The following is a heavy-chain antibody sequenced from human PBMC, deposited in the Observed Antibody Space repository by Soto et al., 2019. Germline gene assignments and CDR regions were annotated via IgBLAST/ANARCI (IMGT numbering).Heavy chain of an antibody. J-gene: IGHJ4*02. Sequence: QVQLVQSGAEEKKPGASVKVSCKASGYTFSSNAMHWVRQAPGQRLEWMGWINTGNGDTKYSQKFQGRVTITRDTSASTAYMELSSLRSEDTAVYYCARGDWAFPNDYWGQGTLVTVSS. CDR2: INTGNGDT. CDR3: ARGDWAFPNDY. V-gene: IGHV1-3*04. D-gene: IGHD3-9*01. CDR1: GYTFSSNA.